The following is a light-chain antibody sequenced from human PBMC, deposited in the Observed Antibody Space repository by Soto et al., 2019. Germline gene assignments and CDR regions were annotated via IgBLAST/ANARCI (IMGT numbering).Light chain of an antibody. CDR3: QQYNDWPLT. CDR2: GAS. Sequence: EIVMTQSPATLSVSPGERATLSCRASQSINNNLAWYQQKLGQGPRLLIYGASSRATGIPARFSGSGSGTGFTLTISSLQSEDFAIYYCQQYNDWPLTFGGGTKVEIK. V-gene: IGKV3-15*01. J-gene: IGKJ4*01. CDR1: QSINNN.